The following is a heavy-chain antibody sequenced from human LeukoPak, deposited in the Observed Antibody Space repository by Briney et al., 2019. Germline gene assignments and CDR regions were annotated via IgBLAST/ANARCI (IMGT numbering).Heavy chain of an antibody. D-gene: IGHD6-6*01. J-gene: IGHJ5*02. CDR2: INPNSGGT. CDR1: GYTFTGYY. V-gene: IGHV1-2*02. Sequence: ASVKVSCKASGYTFTGYYMHWVRQAPGQGLEWMGWINPNSGGTNYAQKFQGRVTMTRDTSISTAYMELSRLRSDDTAVYYCARGQAYSSSRVFARYNWFDPWGQGTLVTVSS. CDR3: ARGQAYSSSRVFARYNWFDP.